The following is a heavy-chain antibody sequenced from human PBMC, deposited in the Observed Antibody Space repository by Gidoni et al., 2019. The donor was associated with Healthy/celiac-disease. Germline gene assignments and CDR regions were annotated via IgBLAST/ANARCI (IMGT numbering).Heavy chain of an antibody. V-gene: IGHV3-21*01. D-gene: IGHD3-16*02. CDR3: ARDGFFIDYYYYGMDV. CDR1: GFTFSSYS. J-gene: IGHJ6*02. Sequence: EVQLVESGGGLVKPGGSLRLSCAAFGFTFSSYSMNWVRQAPGKGLEWFSSISSSSSYRYYADSVKGRFPISRDNAKNSLYLQMNILRAEDTAVYYCARDGFFIDYYYYGMDVWGQGTTVTVSS. CDR2: ISSSSSYR.